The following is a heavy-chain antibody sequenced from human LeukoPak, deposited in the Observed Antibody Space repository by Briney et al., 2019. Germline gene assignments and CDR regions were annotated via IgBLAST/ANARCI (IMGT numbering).Heavy chain of an antibody. D-gene: IGHD3-3*01. CDR1: GFTFSSYW. CDR2: IKQDGSEK. Sequence: TGGSLRLSCAASGFTFSSYWMSWVRQAPGKGLEWVANIKQDGSEKYYVDSVKGRFTISRDNAKNSLYLQMNSLRAEDTAVYYCARVTTIFGVVSAFDIWGQGTMVTVSS. J-gene: IGHJ3*02. V-gene: IGHV3-7*01. CDR3: ARVTTIFGVVSAFDI.